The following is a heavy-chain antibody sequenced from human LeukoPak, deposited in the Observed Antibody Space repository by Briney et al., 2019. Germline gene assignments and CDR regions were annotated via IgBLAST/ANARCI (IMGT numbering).Heavy chain of an antibody. D-gene: IGHD6-13*01. Sequence: SVKVSCKASGYTFTGYYMHWVRQAPGQGLEWMGRIIPILGIANYAQKFQGRVTITADKSTSTAYMELSSLRSEDTAVYYCARAGYSSSWLFDYWGQGTLVTVSS. CDR1: GYTFTGYY. CDR3: ARAGYSSSWLFDY. V-gene: IGHV1-69*04. J-gene: IGHJ4*02. CDR2: IIPILGIA.